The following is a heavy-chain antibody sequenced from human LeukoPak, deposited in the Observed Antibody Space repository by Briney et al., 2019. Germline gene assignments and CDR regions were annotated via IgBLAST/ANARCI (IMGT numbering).Heavy chain of an antibody. J-gene: IGHJ4*02. CDR2: IYGGGST. Sequence: SETLSLTCTISGASISSWYWSWIRQPPGMGLEWIGDIYGGGSTNYKSSLRSRVTISVDTSKNHFSLKLSSVTAADTAVYYCARQTTLVGYSSGLGFNYWGQGALVTVSS. CDR1: GASISSWY. V-gene: IGHV4-59*01. D-gene: IGHD6-19*01. CDR3: ARQTTLVGYSSGLGFNY.